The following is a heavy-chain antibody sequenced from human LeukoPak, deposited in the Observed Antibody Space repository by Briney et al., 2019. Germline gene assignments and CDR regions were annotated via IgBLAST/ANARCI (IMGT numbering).Heavy chain of an antibody. CDR3: ARGLSAVVY. Sequence: TSETLSLTCAVYGGSFSGYYWSWIRPPPGKGLEWIGEINHSGSTNYNPFLKSRVTISVDTSKKQFSLKLSSVTAADTAVYYCARGLSAVVYWGQGTLVTVSS. D-gene: IGHD3-16*02. CDR1: GGSFSGYY. CDR2: INHSGST. J-gene: IGHJ4*02. V-gene: IGHV4-34*01.